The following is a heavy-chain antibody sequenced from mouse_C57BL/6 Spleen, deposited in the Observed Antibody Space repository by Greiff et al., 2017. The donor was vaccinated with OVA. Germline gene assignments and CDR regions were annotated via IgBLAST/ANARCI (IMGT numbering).Heavy chain of an antibody. J-gene: IGHJ3*01. CDR1: GFSLSTSGMG. D-gene: IGHD2-5*01. CDR2: IYWDDDK. CDR3: ARPYYSNPFAY. Sequence: QVTLKESGPGILQSSQTLSLTCSFSGFSLSTSGMGVSWIRQPSGKGLEWLAHIYWDDDKRYNPSLKSRLTISKDTSRNQVFLKITSVDTADTATYYCARPYYSNPFAYWGQGTLVTVSA. V-gene: IGHV8-12*01.